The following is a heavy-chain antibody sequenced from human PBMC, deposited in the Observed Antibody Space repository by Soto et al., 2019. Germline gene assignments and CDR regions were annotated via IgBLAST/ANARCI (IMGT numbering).Heavy chain of an antibody. CDR1: GFTFSSYS. Sequence: PGGSLRLSCAASGFTFSSYSMNWVRQAPGKGLEWVSSISSSSMYIYDADSVKGRFTVSRDNAKNSLYLQMNSLRAEDTAVYYCARDVADILTGFDYWGQGTLVTVSS. CDR3: ARDVADILTGFDY. V-gene: IGHV3-21*01. D-gene: IGHD3-9*01. J-gene: IGHJ4*02. CDR2: ISSSSMYI.